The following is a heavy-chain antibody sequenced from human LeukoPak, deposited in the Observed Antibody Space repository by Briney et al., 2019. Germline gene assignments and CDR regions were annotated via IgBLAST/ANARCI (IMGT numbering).Heavy chain of an antibody. CDR3: ARDPEDSGGWRSDAFDI. Sequence: GGSLRLSCAASGFTFSSYGMHWVRQAPGKGLEWVAVILSDGSKEFYTDSVKGRFTISRDNSKNTLYLQMNTLRAEDTAVYYCARDPEDSGGWRSDAFDIWGQGTMVTVSS. CDR2: ILSDGSKE. V-gene: IGHV3-33*01. CDR1: GFTFSSYG. J-gene: IGHJ3*02. D-gene: IGHD6-19*01.